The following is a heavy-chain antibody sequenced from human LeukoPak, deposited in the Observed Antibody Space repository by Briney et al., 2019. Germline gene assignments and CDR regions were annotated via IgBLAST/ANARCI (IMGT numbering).Heavy chain of an antibody. V-gene: IGHV4-59*08. D-gene: IGHD3-10*01. CDR1: GGSISPYY. CDR3: ARRRGDYGSGELNI. Sequence: SETLSLTCTVSGGSISPYYWSWIRQPPGKGLEWIGEIYFRGSTNYNPSLKNRVTMSIDTSRNQFSLRLSSVTAADRAVYYCARRRGDYGSGELNIWGQGTMVTVSS. CDR2: IYFRGST. J-gene: IGHJ3*02.